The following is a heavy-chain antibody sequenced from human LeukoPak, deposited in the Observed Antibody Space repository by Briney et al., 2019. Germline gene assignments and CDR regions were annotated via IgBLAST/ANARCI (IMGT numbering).Heavy chain of an antibody. J-gene: IGHJ4*02. Sequence: ASVKVSCTASGYTFTSYAMHWVRQAPGQRLEWMGWINAGNGNTKYSQEFQGRVTITRDTSASTAYMELSSLRSEDMAVYYCARGLFSYRLFDYWGQGTLVTVSS. D-gene: IGHD3-16*02. CDR3: ARGLFSYRLFDY. CDR1: GYTFTSYA. CDR2: INAGNGNT. V-gene: IGHV1-3*03.